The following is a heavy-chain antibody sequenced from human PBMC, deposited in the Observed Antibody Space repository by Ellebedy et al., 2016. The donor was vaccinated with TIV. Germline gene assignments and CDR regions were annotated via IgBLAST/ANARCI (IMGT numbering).Heavy chain of an antibody. V-gene: IGHV3-48*01. Sequence: GESLKISCAASGFSFSSYSVNCVRQAPGKGLEWVSYISSSSSAIYYADSVKGRFTISRDNAKNSLYLQMNSLRAEDTAVYYCARDLGELLPALNFDYWGQGSLVTVSS. D-gene: IGHD1-26*01. CDR3: ARDLGELLPALNFDY. CDR1: GFSFSSYS. J-gene: IGHJ4*02. CDR2: ISSSSSAI.